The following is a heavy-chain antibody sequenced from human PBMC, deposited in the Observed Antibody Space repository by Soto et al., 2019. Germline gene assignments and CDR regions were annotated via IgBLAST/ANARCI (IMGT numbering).Heavy chain of an antibody. V-gene: IGHV1-8*01. CDR1: GYTFTSYD. J-gene: IGHJ4*02. CDR2: MNPNSGNT. Sequence: ASVKVSCKASGYTFTSYDINWVRQATGQGLEWMGWMNPNSGNTGYAQKFQGRVTMTRNTSISTAYMELSSLRSEDTAVYYCARGGRDKNPGYYSDRSGYYLAPNYWGQGTLVTVSS. D-gene: IGHD3-22*01. CDR3: ARGGRDKNPGYYSDRSGYYLAPNY.